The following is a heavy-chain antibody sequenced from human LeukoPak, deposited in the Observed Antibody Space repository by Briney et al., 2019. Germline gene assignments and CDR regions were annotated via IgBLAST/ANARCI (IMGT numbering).Heavy chain of an antibody. Sequence: PSETLSLTCTVSGGSISSSSYYWGWIRQPPGKGLEWIGSIYYSGSTYYNPSLKSRVTISVDTSKNQFSLKLSSVTAADTAVYYCARVRRARPRGCYFDYWGQGTLVTVSS. D-gene: IGHD6-6*01. CDR1: GGSISSSSYY. CDR2: IYYSGST. CDR3: ARVRRARPRGCYFDY. J-gene: IGHJ4*02. V-gene: IGHV4-39*07.